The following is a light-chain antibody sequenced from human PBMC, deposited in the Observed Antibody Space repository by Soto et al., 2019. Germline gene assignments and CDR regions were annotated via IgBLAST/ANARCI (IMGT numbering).Light chain of an antibody. CDR2: LNSDGSH. V-gene: IGLV4-69*01. Sequence: QSVLTQSPSASASLGASVKLTCTLSNGHSSYAIAWHQQQPEKGPRYLMKLNSDGSHSKGDGIPDRFSGSSSGAERYLTISSLQAEDEADYYCQTWGTGIQGVFGGGTKVTVL. CDR3: QTWGTGIQGV. CDR1: NGHSSYA. J-gene: IGLJ3*02.